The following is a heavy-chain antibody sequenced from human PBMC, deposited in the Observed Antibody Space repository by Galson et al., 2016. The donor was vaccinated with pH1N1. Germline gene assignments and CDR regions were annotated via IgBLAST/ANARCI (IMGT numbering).Heavy chain of an antibody. J-gene: IGHJ4*02. V-gene: IGHV1-2*02. D-gene: IGHD2-15*01. CDR3: ATAGVVIAATVEY. CDR2: INIKSGAT. Sequence: SVKVSCKASGDTFRDFYLHWVRQAPGQGLEWMGWINIKSGATKYAQKFQVRVTLNTDTSLNTVYMEVSRLTSDDTAVYYCATAGVVIAATVEYWGQGTLVTVSS. CDR1: GDTFRDFY.